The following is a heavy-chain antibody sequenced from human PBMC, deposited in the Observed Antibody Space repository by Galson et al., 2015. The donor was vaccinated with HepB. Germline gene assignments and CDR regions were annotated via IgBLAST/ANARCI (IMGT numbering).Heavy chain of an antibody. CDR1: GGSISSYY. Sequence: ETLSLTCTVSGGSISSYYWSWIRQPPGKGLEWIGYIYYSGSTNYNPSLKSRVTISVDTSKNQFSLKLSSVTAADTAVYYCARADVAGTYGYYFDYWGQGTLVTVSS. V-gene: IGHV4-59*01. CDR3: ARADVAGTYGYYFDY. D-gene: IGHD1-1*01. CDR2: IYYSGST. J-gene: IGHJ4*02.